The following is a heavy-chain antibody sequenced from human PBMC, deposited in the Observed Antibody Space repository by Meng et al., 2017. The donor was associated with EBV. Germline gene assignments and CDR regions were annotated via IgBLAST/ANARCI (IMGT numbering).Heavy chain of an antibody. J-gene: IGHJ4*02. Sequence: KRSGSLPHPFTAPVGSISSYYWSCTLQHPGNVLDWIGYISYSGSTNTHPSLKSRVTISVDTSKNQFSLKLSSVTAADTAVYYCASTDRLGELSLVYWGQGTLVTVSS. D-gene: IGHD3-16*02. CDR1: VGSISSYY. CDR2: ISYSGST. CDR3: ASTDRLGELSLVY. V-gene: IGHV4-59*01.